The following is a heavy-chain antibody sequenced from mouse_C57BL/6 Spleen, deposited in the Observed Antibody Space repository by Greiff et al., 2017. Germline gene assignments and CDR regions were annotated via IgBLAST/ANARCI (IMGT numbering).Heavy chain of an antibody. Sequence: QVQLQQSGAELAKPGASVKLSCKASGYTFTSYWMHWVKQRPGQGLEWIGYINPSSGYTKYNQKFKDKATLTADKFSSTAYMQLSSLTYEDSAVYYCASTTVVVYYFDYWGQGTTLTVSS. CDR3: ASTTVVVYYFDY. V-gene: IGHV1-7*01. CDR1: GYTFTSYW. J-gene: IGHJ2*01. D-gene: IGHD1-1*01. CDR2: INPSSGYT.